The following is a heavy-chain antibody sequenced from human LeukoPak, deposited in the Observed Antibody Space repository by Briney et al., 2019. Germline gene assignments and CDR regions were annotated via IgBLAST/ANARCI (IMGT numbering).Heavy chain of an antibody. J-gene: IGHJ4*02. CDR2: INPNSGDT. D-gene: IGHD3-16*01. CDR3: LRPRGGHSPCDY. CDR1: GYTFSGYY. Sequence: ASVKVSCKASGYTFSGYYMHWVRQAPGQGLEWMGWINPNSGDTKHPQKFQDRVTITKDTSLEQADTALNRLRTYETACYFLLRPRGGHSPCDYWGQGSQVTVSS. V-gene: IGHV1-2*02.